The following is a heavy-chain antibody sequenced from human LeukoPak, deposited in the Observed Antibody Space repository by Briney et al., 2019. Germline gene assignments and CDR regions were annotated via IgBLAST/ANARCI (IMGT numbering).Heavy chain of an antibody. V-gene: IGHV1-18*01. J-gene: IGHJ4*02. CDR2: ISAYNGNT. CDR1: GYTFTSYG. D-gene: IGHD4-23*01. CDR3: ARDWTDYGGNSKAFDY. Sequence: EASVKVSCKASGYTFTSYGISWVRQAPGQGLEWMGWISAYNGNTNYAQKLQGRVTMTTDTSTSTAYMELRSLRSEDTAVYYCARDWTDYGGNSKAFDYWGQGTLVTVSS.